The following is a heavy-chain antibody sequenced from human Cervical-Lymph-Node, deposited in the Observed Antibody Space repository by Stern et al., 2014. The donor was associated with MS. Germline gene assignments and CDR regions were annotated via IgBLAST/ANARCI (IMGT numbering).Heavy chain of an antibody. D-gene: IGHD1-14*01. CDR2: ISPGDSET. J-gene: IGHJ4*02. CDR1: GYKFSIYW. V-gene: IGHV5-51*01. Sequence: QLVQSGAELIRPGESLKISCKGSGYKFSIYWIAWVRQMPGKGLEWMGIISPGDSETSYSPSFQGPVTMSADKSTSTDYLQWSSLNASDTAMYFCARQTTAWASDVWGQGTLVTVSS. CDR3: ARQTTAWASDV.